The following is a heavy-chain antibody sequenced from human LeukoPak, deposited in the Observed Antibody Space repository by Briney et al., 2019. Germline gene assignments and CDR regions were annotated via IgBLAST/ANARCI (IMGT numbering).Heavy chain of an antibody. J-gene: IGHJ4*02. Sequence: GDSLKISCKGSGYSFTTYYIGWVRQMPGKGLEWMGIIYPSDSETRYSPSFQGQVTISADKSISTAYLQWSTLKASDTAMYYCARRDSNCYYGNVWGQGTLVTVSS. V-gene: IGHV5-51*01. CDR3: ARRDSNCYYGNV. CDR1: GYSFTTYY. CDR2: IYPSDSET. D-gene: IGHD3-22*01.